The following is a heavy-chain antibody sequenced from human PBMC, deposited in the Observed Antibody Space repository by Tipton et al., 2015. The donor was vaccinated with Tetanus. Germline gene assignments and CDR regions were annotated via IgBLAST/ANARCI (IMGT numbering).Heavy chain of an antibody. Sequence: SLRLSCATSGFPFHSYHMAWVRQAPGKGLEWIAYIGDPTKVVHYAEFVKGRFTVSRDNDNNSLFLQMTSLRDDDTVVYFCARVIRRSMIGYGVFDSWGQGTLVAVSS. CDR3: ARVIRRSMIGYGVFDS. CDR1: GFPFHSYH. D-gene: IGHD4-17*01. CDR2: IGDPTKVV. J-gene: IGHJ4*02. V-gene: IGHV3-48*02.